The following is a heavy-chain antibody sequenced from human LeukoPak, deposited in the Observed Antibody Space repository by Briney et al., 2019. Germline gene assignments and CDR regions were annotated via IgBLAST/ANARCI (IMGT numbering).Heavy chain of an antibody. J-gene: IGHJ6*04. V-gene: IGHV1-69*06. CDR2: IIPIFGTA. D-gene: IGHD2-15*01. CDR3: ARDSLVAQYYYYGMDV. CDR1: GGTFSSDA. Sequence: SVRVSCEASGGTFSSDAISWVRQAPGQGLEGMGGIIPIFGTATYAQKFQGRVTITADKSTSTAYMELSSLRSYDTAVYYCARDSLVAQYYYYGMDVWGKGTTVTVSS.